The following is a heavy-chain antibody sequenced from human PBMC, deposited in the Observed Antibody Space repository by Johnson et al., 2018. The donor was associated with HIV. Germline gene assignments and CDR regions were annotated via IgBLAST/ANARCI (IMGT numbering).Heavy chain of an antibody. D-gene: IGHD2-15*01. Sequence: QVQLVESGGGVVQPGRSLRLSCAASGFTFSSYGMHWVRQAPGKGLEWVAVIWYDGSNKYYADSVKGRFTISRDNSKNTLYLQMNSLRAEDTAVYYCAKGGYCSGGSCYPDAFDILGQGTMVTVSS. J-gene: IGHJ3*02. V-gene: IGHV3-33*06. CDR1: GFTFSSYG. CDR2: IWYDGSNK. CDR3: AKGGYCSGGSCYPDAFDI.